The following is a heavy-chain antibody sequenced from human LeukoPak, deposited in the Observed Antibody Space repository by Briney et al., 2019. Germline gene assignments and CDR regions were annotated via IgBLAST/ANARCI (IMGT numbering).Heavy chain of an antibody. CDR2: IYYSGST. CDR1: GGSISSGGYY. D-gene: IGHD3-22*01. V-gene: IGHV4-31*03. J-gene: IGHJ4*02. Sequence: RPSQTLSLTCTVSGGSISSGGYYWSWIRRHPGKGLEWIGYIYYSGSTYYNPSLKSRVSISIDTSKNQFSLKLSSVTAADTAVYYCARVETYYYDSSGYPYFDYWGQGTLVAVSS. CDR3: ARVETYYYDSSGYPYFDY.